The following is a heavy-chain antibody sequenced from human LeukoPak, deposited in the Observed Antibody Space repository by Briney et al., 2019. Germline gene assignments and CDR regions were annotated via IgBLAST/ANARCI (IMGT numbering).Heavy chain of an antibody. CDR3: ARDGATYCSSTSCSNKGADY. Sequence: QPGGSLRLSCAASGFTFSGYEMNWVRQAPGKGLEWVSYISSSGSTIYYADSVKGRFTISRDNAKNSLYLQMNSLRAEDTAVYYCARDGATYCSSTSCSNKGADYWGQGTLVTVSS. CDR2: ISSSGSTI. CDR1: GFTFSGYE. D-gene: IGHD2-2*01. V-gene: IGHV3-48*03. J-gene: IGHJ4*02.